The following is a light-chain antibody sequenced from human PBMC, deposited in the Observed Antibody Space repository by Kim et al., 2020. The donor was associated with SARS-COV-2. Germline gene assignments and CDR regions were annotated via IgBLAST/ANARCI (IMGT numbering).Light chain of an antibody. CDR2: DAS. V-gene: IGKV3-20*01. CDR1: QTVAKNY. CDR3: HQCSTSPLT. Sequence: EIVLTQSPGTLSLSPGESATLSCRASQTVAKNYLVWYQKKPGQAPRLLIDDASRRATGIPDRFSGSGSGTEFTLTISRLGPEDFAVYYCHQCSTSPLTFGGGTKVDIK. J-gene: IGKJ4*01.